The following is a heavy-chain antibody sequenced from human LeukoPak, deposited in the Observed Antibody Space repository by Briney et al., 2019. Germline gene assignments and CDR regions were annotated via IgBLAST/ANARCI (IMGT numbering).Heavy chain of an antibody. CDR3: ARDVGPIHFDY. J-gene: IGHJ4*02. Sequence: GGSLRLSCAASGFSVSSNYMSWVRQAPGKGLQWVSLIYSGGSTYYADSVKGRFTISRDSSKNTLYLQMNSLRAEDTAVYYCARDVGPIHFDYWGQGTLVTVSS. CDR2: IYSGGST. D-gene: IGHD1-26*01. CDR1: GFSVSSNY. V-gene: IGHV3-53*01.